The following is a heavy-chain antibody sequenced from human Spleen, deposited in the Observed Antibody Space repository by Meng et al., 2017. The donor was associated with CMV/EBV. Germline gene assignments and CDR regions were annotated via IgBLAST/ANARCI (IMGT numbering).Heavy chain of an antibody. Sequence: QGQLRGSGPGRVKPSQTLSLTCTVSGGSISSGTDYWGWSRQLPGKGLEWIAYIHYSGSTYYSPSLKRRVTISVDTSRNQLSLKLSSMTAADTAVYYCARYVFDSSSLYSNWFDPWGQGTLVTVSS. CDR3: ARYVFDSSSLYSNWFDP. CDR1: GGSISSGTDY. D-gene: IGHD3-22*01. CDR2: IHYSGST. V-gene: IGHV4-31*03. J-gene: IGHJ5*02.